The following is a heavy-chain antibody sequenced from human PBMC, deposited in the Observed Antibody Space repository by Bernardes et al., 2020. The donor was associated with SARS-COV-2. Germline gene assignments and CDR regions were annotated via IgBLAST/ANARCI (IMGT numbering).Heavy chain of an antibody. CDR3: ARDSYSSSSHYYHYGMDV. D-gene: IGHD6-6*01. Sequence: GGSLRLSRAASGFTFSSYWMSWVRQAPGKGLEWVANIKQDGSEKYYVDSVKGRFTISRDNAKNSLYLQMNSLRAEDTAVYYCARDSYSSSSHYYHYGMDVWGQGTTVTVSS. CDR1: GFTFSSYW. CDR2: IKQDGSEK. V-gene: IGHV3-7*01. J-gene: IGHJ6*02.